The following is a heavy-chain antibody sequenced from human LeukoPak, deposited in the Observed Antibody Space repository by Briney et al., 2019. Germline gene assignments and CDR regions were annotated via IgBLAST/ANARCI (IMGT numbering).Heavy chain of an antibody. CDR3: ARGPHTSSWYKHAFDI. Sequence: SVKVSCKASGGTFNNFAICWVRQAPGQGLEWMGGIFPVFGTPTYAQKFQGRVTITADESTRTAHMELSSLRSDDTAVYYCARGPHTSSWYKHAFDIWAQGTMDTVSS. D-gene: IGHD6-13*01. CDR1: GGTFNNFA. J-gene: IGHJ3*02. V-gene: IGHV1-69*13. CDR2: IFPVFGTP.